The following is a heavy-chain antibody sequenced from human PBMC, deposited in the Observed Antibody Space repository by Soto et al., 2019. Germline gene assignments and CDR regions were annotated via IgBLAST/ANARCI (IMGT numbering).Heavy chain of an antibody. CDR3: ASSTVVLMVYAPLFYSSVFAY. CDR2: ISYDGSNK. D-gene: IGHD2-8*01. CDR1: GFTFSSYG. V-gene: IGHV3-30*03. J-gene: IGHJ4*02. Sequence: PGGSLRLSCAASGFTFSSYGMHWVRQAPGKGLEWVAVISYDGSNKYYADSVKGRFTISRDNSKNTLYLQMNSLRAEDTAVYYCASSTVVLMVYAPLFYSSVFAYWGQGT.